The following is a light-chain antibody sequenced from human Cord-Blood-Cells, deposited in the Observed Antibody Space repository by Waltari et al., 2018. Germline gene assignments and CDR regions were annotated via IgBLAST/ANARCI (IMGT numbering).Light chain of an antibody. Sequence: QSVLTQPPSASGTPGQRVTISCSGSSSNLGSNYVSWYQHLPGTAPKLLIYSNNQRPSGVPDRFSGSKSGTSASLAISGLRSEDEADYYCAAWDDSLSGVVFGGGTKLTVL. J-gene: IGLJ2*01. CDR3: AAWDDSLSGVV. CDR1: SSNLGSNY. V-gene: IGLV1-47*02. CDR2: SNN.